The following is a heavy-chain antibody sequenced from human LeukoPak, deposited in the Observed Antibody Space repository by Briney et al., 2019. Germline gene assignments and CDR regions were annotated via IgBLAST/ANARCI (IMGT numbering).Heavy chain of an antibody. CDR1: GFTFSSYS. V-gene: IGHV3-21*04. CDR3: AKGVRTAMVTFDI. J-gene: IGHJ3*02. Sequence: GGSLRLSCAASGFTFSSYSMNWVRQAPGKGLEWVSSISSSSSYIYYADSVKGRFTISRDNAKNSLYLQMNSLRAEDTAVYYCAKGVRTAMVTFDIWGQGTMVTVSS. CDR2: ISSSSSYI. D-gene: IGHD5-18*01.